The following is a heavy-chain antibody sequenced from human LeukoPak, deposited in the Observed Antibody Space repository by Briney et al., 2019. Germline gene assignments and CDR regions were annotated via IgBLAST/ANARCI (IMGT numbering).Heavy chain of an antibody. CDR2: IYTSGST. D-gene: IGHD3-9*01. Sequence: SETLSLTCTVSGGSISSGSYYWSWIRQPAGKGLEWIGRIYTSGSTNYNPSLKSRVTISVDTSKNQFSPKLSSVTAADTAVYYCARAYDILTGYDYWGQGTLVTVSS. CDR3: ARAYDILTGYDY. CDR1: GGSISSGSYY. J-gene: IGHJ4*02. V-gene: IGHV4-61*02.